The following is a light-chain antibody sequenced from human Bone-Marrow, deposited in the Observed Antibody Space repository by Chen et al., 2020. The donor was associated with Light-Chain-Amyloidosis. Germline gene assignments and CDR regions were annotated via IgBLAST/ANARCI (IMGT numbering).Light chain of an antibody. V-gene: IGLV2-14*01. J-gene: IGLJ3*02. CDR1: SSDVGGYNY. CDR2: DVS. CDR3: SSYTSSSTLV. Sequence: QSALTQPASVSGSPGQSIPISCTGTSSDVGGYNYVSWYQQHPGKAPKRMIYDVSNRPSGVSNRFSGSKSGNTASLTIAGLQAEDEADYYCSSYTSSSTLVFGVGTKLTVL.